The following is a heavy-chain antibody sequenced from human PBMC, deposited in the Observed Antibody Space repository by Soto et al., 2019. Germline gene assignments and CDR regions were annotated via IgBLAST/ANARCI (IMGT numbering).Heavy chain of an antibody. V-gene: IGHV1-18*01. CDR1: GYTFTNYG. Sequence: GASVKVSCKASGYTFTNYGISWVRQAPGQGLEWMGWINVYNGNTKYAQKVQGRVTMTTDTSTSTAYMELRSLRSDDTAVYYCARVRDYYDSSGYYVDYWGQGTLVTVSS. D-gene: IGHD3-22*01. CDR2: INVYNGNT. J-gene: IGHJ4*02. CDR3: ARVRDYYDSSGYYVDY.